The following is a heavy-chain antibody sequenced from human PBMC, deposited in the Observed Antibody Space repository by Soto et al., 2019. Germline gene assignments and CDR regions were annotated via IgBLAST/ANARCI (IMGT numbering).Heavy chain of an antibody. J-gene: IGHJ4*02. V-gene: IGHV3-48*01. D-gene: IGHD3-10*01. CDR2: ISSSSSTI. CDR1: GFTFSSYS. Sequence: GGSLTLSCAASGFTFSSYSMNWVRQAPGKGLEWVSYISSSSSTIYYADSVKGRFTISRDNAKNSLYLQMNSLRAEDTAVYYCARDSYYGSGSSGEMGTNDYWGQGTLVTVSS. CDR3: ARDSYYGSGSSGEMGTNDY.